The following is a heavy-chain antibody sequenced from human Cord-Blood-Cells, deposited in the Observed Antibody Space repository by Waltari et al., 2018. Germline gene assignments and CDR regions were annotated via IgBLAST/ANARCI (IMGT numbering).Heavy chain of an antibody. CDR3: ASKWTGTTAFDI. D-gene: IGHD1-7*01. V-gene: IGHV1-69*01. Sequence: QVQLVQSGAEVKKHGSSLKVSCKASGATFSSYAISWVRQAPGQGLEWMGGIIPIFGTANYAQKFQGRVTITADESTSTAYMELSSLRSEDTAVYYCASKWTGTTAFDIWGQGTMVTVSS. CDR1: GATFSSYA. CDR2: IIPIFGTA. J-gene: IGHJ3*02.